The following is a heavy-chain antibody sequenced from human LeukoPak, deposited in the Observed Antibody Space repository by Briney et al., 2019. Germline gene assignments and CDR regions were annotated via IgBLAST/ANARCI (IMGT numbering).Heavy chain of an antibody. J-gene: IGHJ3*02. CDR1: GGSLSDSY. D-gene: IGHD2-2*01. V-gene: IGHV4-4*07. CDR2: INFSGTT. Sequence: PSETLSLTCSVSGGSLSDSYWSWIRQSAGERPEYIGRINFSGTTNYNPSLRSRVSLSMDMSKNQVSLDLSAVTAADTAVYYCAKLLLPASKGAFIIWGLGTLVIVSS. CDR3: AKLLLPASKGAFII.